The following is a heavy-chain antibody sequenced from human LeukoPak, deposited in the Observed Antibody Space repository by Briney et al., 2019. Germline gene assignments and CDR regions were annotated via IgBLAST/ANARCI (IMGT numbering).Heavy chain of an antibody. CDR3: ARAVMRGPDAFDI. D-gene: IGHD3-16*01. CDR1: GFSFSAYS. J-gene: IGHJ3*02. CDR2: ISRSSSYI. Sequence: GGSLRLSCAASGFSFSAYSMNWVRQAPGKGLEWVSSISRSSSYISYADSVKGRFTISRDNAKNSLFLQMNSLRAEDTAVYSCARAVMRGPDAFDIWGQGTMVTVSS. V-gene: IGHV3-21*01.